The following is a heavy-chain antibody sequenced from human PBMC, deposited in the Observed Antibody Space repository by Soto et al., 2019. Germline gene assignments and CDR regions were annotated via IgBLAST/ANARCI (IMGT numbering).Heavy chain of an antibody. CDR2: INHSGST. J-gene: IGHJ4*02. Sequence: QVQLQQWGAGLLKPSETLSLTCAVYGGSFSSYYWSWIRQPPGKGLEWIGEINHSGSTNYNPSLKRRVTRSVDTSKNHLSLKLSSVTAAGTAVYYCARGLYYYGSGRYIDYWGQGTLVTVSS. CDR1: GGSFSSYY. V-gene: IGHV4-34*01. CDR3: ARGLYYYGSGRYIDY. D-gene: IGHD3-10*01.